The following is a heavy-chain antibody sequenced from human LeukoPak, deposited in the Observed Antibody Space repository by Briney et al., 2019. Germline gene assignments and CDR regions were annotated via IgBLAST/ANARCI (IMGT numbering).Heavy chain of an antibody. CDR2: ISYDGSNK. D-gene: IGHD5-18*01. J-gene: IGHJ6*03. CDR3: ARGSRDTAMRGYYYYVDV. Sequence: GGSLRLSCAASGFTFSSYAMHWVRQAPGKGLEWVAVISYDGSNKYYADSVKGRFTISRDNSKNTLYLQMNSLRAEDTAVYYCARGSRDTAMRGYYYYVDVWGKGTTVTVSS. V-gene: IGHV3-30*04. CDR1: GFTFSSYA.